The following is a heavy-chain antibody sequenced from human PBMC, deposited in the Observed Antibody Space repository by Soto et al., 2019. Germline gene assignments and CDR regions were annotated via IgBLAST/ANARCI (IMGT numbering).Heavy chain of an antibody. Sequence: ASVKVSCKASGGTFSSYTISWVRQAPGQGLEWMGRIIPILGIANYAQKFQGRVTITADKSTSTAYMELSSLRSEDTAVYYCARGGSQAAMRALNWFDPWGQGTLVTVSS. J-gene: IGHJ5*02. V-gene: IGHV1-69*02. CDR1: GGTFSSYT. D-gene: IGHD2-2*01. CDR2: IIPILGIA. CDR3: ARGGSQAAMRALNWFDP.